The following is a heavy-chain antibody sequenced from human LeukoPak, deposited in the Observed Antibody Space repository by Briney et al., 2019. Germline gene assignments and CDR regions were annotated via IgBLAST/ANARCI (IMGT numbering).Heavy chain of an antibody. D-gene: IGHD3-10*01. CDR1: GGSFSGYY. CDR3: AKGSYGSGSYVDY. CDR2: ISWNSGYI. J-gene: IGHJ4*02. V-gene: IGHV3-9*01. Sequence: LSLTCAVYGGSFSGYYWSWIRQPPGKGLEWVSGISWNSGYIGYEDSVKGRFTISRDNAKNSLYLQMNSLRAEDTALYYCAKGSYGSGSYVDYWGQGTLITVSS.